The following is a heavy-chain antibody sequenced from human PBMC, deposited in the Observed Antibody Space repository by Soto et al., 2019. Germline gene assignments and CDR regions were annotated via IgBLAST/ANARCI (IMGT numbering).Heavy chain of an antibody. CDR2: MNPNTGNT. CDR3: ARGKLATLTDF. J-gene: IGHJ4*02. V-gene: IGHV1-8*01. CDR1: GYTFIDYD. D-gene: IGHD5-12*01. Sequence: ASVKVSCKASGYTFIDYDINWVRLAPGRGLEWMGWMNPNTGNTRCAQHFQGRFIMTRDTSISTAFMELSSLRSEDTAVYYCARGKLATLTDFWGQGTLVTVSS.